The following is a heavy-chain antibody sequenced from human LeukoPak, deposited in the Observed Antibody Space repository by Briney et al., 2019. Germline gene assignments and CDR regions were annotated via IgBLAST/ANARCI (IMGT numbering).Heavy chain of an antibody. Sequence: SETLSLTCTVSGGSISSYYWSWFRQPPGKGLEWFGYICYSEGTNYNPSLKSRVTISVDTSKNQFSLKLSSVTAADTAVYYCARDACGGDCAYFDYWGQGTLVTVSS. V-gene: IGHV4-59*01. CDR2: ICYSEGT. CDR3: ARDACGGDCAYFDY. CDR1: GGSISSYY. J-gene: IGHJ4*02. D-gene: IGHD2-21*02.